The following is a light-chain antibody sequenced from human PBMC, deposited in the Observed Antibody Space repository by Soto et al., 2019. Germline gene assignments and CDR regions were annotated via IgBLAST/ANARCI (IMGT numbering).Light chain of an antibody. CDR1: SGDVGNYDL. Sequence: QSALTQPASVSGSPGQSITISCSGSSGDVGNYDLVSWYQQIPGKAPQVMIFEVSRRPSRVSDRFSGSKSGNTASLTISGLQAEDEGDFYCCSYAGNGAWVFGGGTKVTVL. J-gene: IGLJ3*02. CDR2: EVS. CDR3: CSYAGNGAWV. V-gene: IGLV2-23*02.